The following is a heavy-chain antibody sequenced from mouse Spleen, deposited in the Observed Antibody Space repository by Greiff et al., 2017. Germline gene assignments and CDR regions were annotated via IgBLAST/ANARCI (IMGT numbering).Heavy chain of an antibody. D-gene: IGHD4-1*01. V-gene: IGHV1-18*01. J-gene: IGHJ2*01. CDR3: ARTGDGTRNYFDY. CDR1: GYTFTDYN. Sequence: VQLKQSGPELVKPGASVKIPCKASGYTFTDYNMDWVKQSHGKSLEWIGDINPNNGGTIYNQKFKGKATLTVDKSSSTAYMELRSLTSEDTAVYYCARTGDGTRNYFDYWGQGTTLTVSS. CDR2: INPNNGGT.